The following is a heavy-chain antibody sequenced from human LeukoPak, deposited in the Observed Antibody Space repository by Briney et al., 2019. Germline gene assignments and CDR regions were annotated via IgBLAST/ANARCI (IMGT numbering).Heavy chain of an antibody. Sequence: GGSLRLSCAGTGFTFSAYAMHWVRQAPGKGLEWVAIISSDGSNKYYADSVTGRFTISRDKSKSTLFLQMNSLRADDTGVYYCAKDRGSGYSTYYYGMEVWGQGTTVTVSS. CDR3: AKDRGSGYSTYYYGMEV. CDR1: GFTFSAYA. D-gene: IGHD3-22*01. J-gene: IGHJ6*02. V-gene: IGHV3-30*18. CDR2: ISSDGSNK.